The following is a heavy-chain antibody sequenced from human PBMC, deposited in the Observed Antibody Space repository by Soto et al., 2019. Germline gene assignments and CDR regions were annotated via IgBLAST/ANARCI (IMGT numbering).Heavy chain of an antibody. Sequence: PSETLSLTCAVSGGSISSGGYSWSWIRQPPGKGLEWIGYIYHSGSTYYNPSLKSRVTISVDRSKNQFSLKLSSVTAADTAVYYCAKRAHGLYFDYWGQGTLVTVSS. CDR3: AKRAHGLYFDY. CDR2: IYHSGST. J-gene: IGHJ4*02. CDR1: GGSISSGGYS. V-gene: IGHV4-30-2*01.